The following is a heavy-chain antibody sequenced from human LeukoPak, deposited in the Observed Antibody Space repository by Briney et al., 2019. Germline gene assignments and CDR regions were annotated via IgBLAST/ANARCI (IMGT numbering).Heavy chain of an antibody. CDR3: ARKAPGTTRYFDY. CDR1: GFTFNNYA. CDR2: ISSSSSYI. J-gene: IGHJ4*02. Sequence: GGSLRLSWVASGFTFNNYAMHWVRQAPGKGLEWVSSISSSSSYIYYADSVKGRFTISRDNAKNSLYLQMNSLRAEDTAVYYCARKAPGTTRYFDYWGQGTLVTVSS. V-gene: IGHV3-21*01. D-gene: IGHD1-7*01.